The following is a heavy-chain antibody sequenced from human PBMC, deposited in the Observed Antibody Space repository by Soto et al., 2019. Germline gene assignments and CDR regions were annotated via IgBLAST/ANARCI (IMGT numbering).Heavy chain of an antibody. Sequence: SETLSLTCTVSGGSISSGGYYWSWIRQHPGKGLEWTGYIYYSGSTYYNPSLKSRVTISVDTSKNQFSLKLSSVTAADTAVYYCARVVLPQSMVRGVIQSLFDYWGQGTLVTVSS. J-gene: IGHJ4*02. CDR2: IYYSGST. CDR3: ARVVLPQSMVRGVIQSLFDY. D-gene: IGHD3-10*01. V-gene: IGHV4-31*03. CDR1: GGSISSGGYY.